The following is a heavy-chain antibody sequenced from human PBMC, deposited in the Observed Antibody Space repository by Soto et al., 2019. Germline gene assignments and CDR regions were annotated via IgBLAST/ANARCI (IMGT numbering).Heavy chain of an antibody. CDR2: IYYSGST. Sequence: QVQLQESGPGLVKPSETLSLTCTVSGGSISSYSWSWIRQPPGKGLEWIGYIYYSGSTNYNPSLKSRVTVSVDTSKNRFSLRLSSVAAADTAVYYCARVPAAIVAGGAIDVWGQGTTVTVSS. V-gene: IGHV4-59*01. J-gene: IGHJ6*02. CDR1: GGSISSYS. CDR3: ARVPAAIVAGGAIDV. D-gene: IGHD2-2*01.